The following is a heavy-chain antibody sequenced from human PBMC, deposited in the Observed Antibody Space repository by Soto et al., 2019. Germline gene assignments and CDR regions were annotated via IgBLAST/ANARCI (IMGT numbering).Heavy chain of an antibody. J-gene: IGHJ4*02. D-gene: IGHD3-9*01. CDR2: ISAYNGNT. Sequence: QVQLVQSGAEVKKPGASVKVSCKASGYTFTSCGISWVRQAPGQGLEWMGWISAYNGNTKYAQKLQGRVTVTTDTSTSTAYMELRSLTSDDTAVYYCARDLTPGLVDHWGQGTLVTVSS. V-gene: IGHV1-18*01. CDR3: ARDLTPGLVDH. CDR1: GYTFTSCG.